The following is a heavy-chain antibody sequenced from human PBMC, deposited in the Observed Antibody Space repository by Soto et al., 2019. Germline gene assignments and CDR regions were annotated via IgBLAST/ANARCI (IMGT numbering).Heavy chain of an antibody. CDR3: AKGNSGRYNWNPGAFDI. CDR1: GFTFSDYA. D-gene: IGHD1-20*01. Sequence: GGSLRLSCAASGFTFSDYAMNWVRQAPGKGLEWVSAISGSGSSTYYADSVQGRFTISKDNSRTTLYLQLNSLRAEDTAVYYCAKGNSGRYNWNPGAFDIWGQGTMVTVSS. V-gene: IGHV3-23*01. J-gene: IGHJ3*02. CDR2: ISGSGSST.